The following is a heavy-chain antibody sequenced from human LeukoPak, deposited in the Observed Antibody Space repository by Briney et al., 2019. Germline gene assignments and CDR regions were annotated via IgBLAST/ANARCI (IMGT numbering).Heavy chain of an antibody. Sequence: PGGSLRLSCAASGSTFTNRWMNWVRQAPGKGLEWVAKIGKDGSGKNYVDSVKGRFTISRDNAKSSLYLQMNSLRAEDTAVYYCVREGDYVWGDYRSLDYWGQGTLVTVSS. J-gene: IGHJ4*02. CDR1: GSTFTNRW. CDR3: VREGDYVWGDYRSLDY. D-gene: IGHD3-16*02. V-gene: IGHV3-7*01. CDR2: IGKDGSGK.